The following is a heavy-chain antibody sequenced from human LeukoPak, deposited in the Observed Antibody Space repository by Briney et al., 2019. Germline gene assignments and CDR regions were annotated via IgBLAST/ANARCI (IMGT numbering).Heavy chain of an antibody. D-gene: IGHD3-10*01. Sequence: GGSLRLSCAASGFTFSSYSMNWVRQAPGKGLEWVSSISSSSSYIYYADSVKGRFTISRDNAKNSLYLQMNSLRAEDTAVYYCARSYRRGVTFPHNWFDPWGQGTLVTVSS. CDR3: ARSYRRGVTFPHNWFDP. V-gene: IGHV3-21*01. J-gene: IGHJ5*02. CDR1: GFTFSSYS. CDR2: ISSSSSYI.